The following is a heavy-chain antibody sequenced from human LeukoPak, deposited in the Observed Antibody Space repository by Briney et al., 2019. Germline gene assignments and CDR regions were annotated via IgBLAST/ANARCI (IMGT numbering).Heavy chain of an antibody. V-gene: IGHV1-8*01. Sequence: ASVKVSCKASGYTFTSYDINCVRQAPGQGLEWMGWMNPNSGNTGYAQKFQGRVTMTRNTSISTAYMELSSLRSEDTAVYYCARVVRYCSGGSCYLPLGYWGQGTLVTVSS. CDR1: GYTFTSYD. CDR3: ARVVRYCSGGSCYLPLGY. J-gene: IGHJ4*02. CDR2: MNPNSGNT. D-gene: IGHD2-15*01.